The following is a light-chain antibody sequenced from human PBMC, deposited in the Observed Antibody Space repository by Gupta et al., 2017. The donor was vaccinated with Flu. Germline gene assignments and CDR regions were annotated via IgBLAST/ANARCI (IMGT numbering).Light chain of an antibody. CDR3: QQYDDFPYT. CDR2: DAS. J-gene: IGKJ2*01. CDR1: QDITNS. Sequence: DIQMTQSPSSLPASVGDRVTITCQASQDITNSLNWYQQKPGKAPKLLIYDASNLETGVPSRFSGSGSGTDFTFTISSLQPEDIATYYCQQYDDFPYTFGQGTKLEI. V-gene: IGKV1-33*01.